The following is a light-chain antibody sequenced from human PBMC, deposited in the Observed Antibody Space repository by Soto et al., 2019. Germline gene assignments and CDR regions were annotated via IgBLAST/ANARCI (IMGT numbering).Light chain of an antibody. J-gene: IGKJ4*01. Sequence: IEMTQSPSSVSASVGDRVTITCRASQGISSRLAWYQQKPGKAPNLLIYSASTLQSGVPYRFSGSGSGTDFTLPISSLQPEDFATYYCQQANILPPIFGGGTKVEI. CDR3: QQANILPPI. CDR1: QGISSR. CDR2: SAS. V-gene: IGKV1-12*01.